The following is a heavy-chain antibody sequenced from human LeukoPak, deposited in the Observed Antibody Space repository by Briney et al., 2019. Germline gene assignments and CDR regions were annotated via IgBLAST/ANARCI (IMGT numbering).Heavy chain of an antibody. D-gene: IGHD6-19*01. CDR2: IYYSGST. CDR3: ARPYSGWLVQSEAFDI. V-gene: IGHV4-30-4*08. Sequence: SETLSLTCTVSGGSISSGDYYWSWIRQPPGKGLEWIGYIYYSGSTYYNPSLKSRVTISVDTSKNQFSLKLSSVTAADTAVYYCARPYSGWLVQSEAFDIWGQGTMVTVSS. J-gene: IGHJ3*02. CDR1: GGSISSGDYY.